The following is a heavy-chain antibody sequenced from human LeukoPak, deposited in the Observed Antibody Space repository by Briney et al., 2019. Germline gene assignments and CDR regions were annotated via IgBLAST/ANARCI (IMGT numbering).Heavy chain of an antibody. V-gene: IGHV4-39*01. J-gene: IGHJ2*01. CDR3: ARYESSAYGIDV. D-gene: IGHD3-22*01. Sequence: PSETLSLTCTVSGGSIGSSSSYWVWIRQPPGMGLEWIGSIYYSGSTYSNPSLKSRVTISVGTSKNQFSLKVSSVAAADTAVYYCARYESSAYGIDVWGRGTLVTVSS. CDR1: GGSIGSSSSY. CDR2: IYYSGST.